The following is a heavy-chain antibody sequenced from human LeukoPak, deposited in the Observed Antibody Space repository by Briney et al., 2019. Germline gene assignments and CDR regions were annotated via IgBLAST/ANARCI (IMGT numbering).Heavy chain of an antibody. D-gene: IGHD6-19*01. V-gene: IGHV3-66*01. CDR1: GFTVSSNY. Sequence: PGGSLRLSCAASGFTVSSNYMSWVRQAPGKGLEWVSVIYSGGSTYYADSVKGRFTISRDNSKNTLYLQMNSLRAEDTAVYYCARDRDSPSGWYDYYYYGMDVWGQGTTVTVSS. J-gene: IGHJ6*02. CDR2: IYSGGST. CDR3: ARDRDSPSGWYDYYYYGMDV.